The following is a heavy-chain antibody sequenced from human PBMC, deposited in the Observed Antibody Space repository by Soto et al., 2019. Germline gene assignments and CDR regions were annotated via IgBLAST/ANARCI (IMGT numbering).Heavy chain of an antibody. CDR1: GFTFTSSA. V-gene: IGHV1-58*02. Sequence: QMQLVQSGPEVKKPGTSVKVSCKASGFTFTSSAMQWVRQARGQRLEWIGWIVVGSGNTNYAQKFHERVTITRDMSTSTAYMELSSLRSEDTAVYYCAVADYGDYYYYGMDVWGQGTTVTVSS. CDR3: AVADYGDYYYYGMDV. J-gene: IGHJ6*02. CDR2: IVVGSGNT. D-gene: IGHD4-17*01.